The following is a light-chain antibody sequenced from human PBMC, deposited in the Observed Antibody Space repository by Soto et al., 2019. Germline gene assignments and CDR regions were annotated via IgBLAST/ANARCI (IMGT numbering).Light chain of an antibody. Sequence: DIVMTQYPDSLAVSLCERATINCKSSQSVLYSSNNKNSVAWYQQKPGQPPQLLIYWASTRESGVPDRFSGSGSGTDFTPTISSLQAEDVAVYYCQQYYSTPLTFGGGTKWIS. CDR3: QQYYSTPLT. J-gene: IGKJ4*01. CDR1: QSVLYSSNNKNS. CDR2: WAS. V-gene: IGKV4-1*01.